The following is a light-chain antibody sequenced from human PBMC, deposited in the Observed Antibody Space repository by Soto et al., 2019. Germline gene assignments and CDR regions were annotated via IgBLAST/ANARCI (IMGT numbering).Light chain of an antibody. CDR2: DNN. J-gene: IGLJ1*01. CDR3: GTWDSSLSVHV. Sequence: QSVLTQPPSVSAAAGQKVTMSCSGSSSNIGNNYVSWYQQVPGTAPKLLIYDNNKRPSGNPDRFSGSKSGTSATLGISGLQTEDEADYYCGTWDSSLSVHVFGTGTKVTVL. V-gene: IGLV1-51*01. CDR1: SSNIGNNY.